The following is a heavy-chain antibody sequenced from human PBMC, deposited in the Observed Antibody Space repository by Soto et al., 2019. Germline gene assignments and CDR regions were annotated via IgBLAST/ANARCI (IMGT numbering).Heavy chain of an antibody. Sequence: EAQVLESGGGLVQPGGSLRLSCAASGFTFSSYAMTWVRQAPGKGLEWVSAIGHSGDKTEYADSVKCRLTSSRDNSKNTLYLQMDSLRAEDTAVYYCAKGHRQKLVRGGYFDCWGQGTLVTVSS. J-gene: IGHJ4*02. CDR1: GFTFSSYA. CDR2: IGHSGDKT. V-gene: IGHV3-23*01. D-gene: IGHD6-13*01. CDR3: AKGHRQKLVRGGYFDC.